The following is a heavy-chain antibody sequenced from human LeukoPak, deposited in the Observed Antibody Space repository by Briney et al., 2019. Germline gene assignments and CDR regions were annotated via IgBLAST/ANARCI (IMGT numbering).Heavy chain of an antibody. D-gene: IGHD2-2*01. Sequence: GGSLRLSCAASGFTFRSYAMSWVRQAPGKGLEWLSGISGIGNTRNYADSVKGRFTISRDNSKNTLYLQMNSLRAEDTAVYYCARLRAGSPSCDYWGQGTLVTVSS. V-gene: IGHV3-23*01. CDR1: GFTFRSYA. J-gene: IGHJ4*02. CDR3: ARLRAGSPSCDY. CDR2: ISGIGNTR.